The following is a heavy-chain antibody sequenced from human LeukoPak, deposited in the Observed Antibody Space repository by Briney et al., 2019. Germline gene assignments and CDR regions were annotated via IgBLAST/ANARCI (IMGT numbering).Heavy chain of an antibody. CDR2: IRSNANSYAT. J-gene: IGHJ4*02. CDR1: GFTFSGCA. D-gene: IGHD2-2*01. Sequence: GGSLNLSCLVSGFTFSGCAILWVRQASGRGLEWLGRIRSNANSYATAYAASVKGRFTISRDDSKNTAYLQMNSLKIEDTAVYYCISRRDWTSTSCYVASDFDHLGQGTLVTVSS. V-gene: IGHV3-73*01. CDR3: ISRRDWTSTSCYVASDFDH.